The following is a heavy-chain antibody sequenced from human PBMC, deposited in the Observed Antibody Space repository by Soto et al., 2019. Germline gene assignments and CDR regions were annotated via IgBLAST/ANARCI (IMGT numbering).Heavy chain of an antibody. CDR3: VGGQYYFDY. Sequence: QVQLVESGGGVVQPGRSLRLSCAASGFPFTSYGMHWVREGPDKGLEWVAIISDDGSDKYYADSVKGRFTISRDNSKNPLYLQMNSLRPEDTALYYCVGGQYYFDYRGQGTLVIVSS. CDR1: GFPFTSYG. V-gene: IGHV3-30*03. CDR2: ISDDGSDK. J-gene: IGHJ4*02. D-gene: IGHD3-10*01.